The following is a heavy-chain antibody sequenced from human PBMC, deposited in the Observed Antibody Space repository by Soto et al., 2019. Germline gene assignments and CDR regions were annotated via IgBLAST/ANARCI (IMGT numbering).Heavy chain of an antibody. V-gene: IGHV5-10-1*01. CDR2: IYPSDSYT. CDR3: ARHVVVVPAAIQNCYYRMDV. Sequence: GGALKISCSGSGYSFTSYWISRGRPRPGKGLGGMGRIYPSDSYTNYSPFCQGHVTLSSDKSISTAYLQWSIQKASDTAMYYCARHVVVVPAAIQNCYYRMDVWGQGTRVTVSS. J-gene: IGHJ6*02. D-gene: IGHD2-2*02. CDR1: GYSFTSYW.